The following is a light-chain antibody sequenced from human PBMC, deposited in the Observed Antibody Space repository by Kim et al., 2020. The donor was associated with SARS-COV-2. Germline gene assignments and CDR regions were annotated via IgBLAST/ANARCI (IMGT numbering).Light chain of an antibody. CDR3: QQYVSPPIT. Sequence: EIVLTQSPGTLSLSPGERATLSCRASQWVSSNYLAWFQQKPGQPPRLLIYGASSRATGIPDRFSGSGSATDFSLTISRLEPEDFAVYYCQQYVSPPITFGQGTRLEIK. V-gene: IGKV3-20*01. J-gene: IGKJ5*01. CDR1: QWVSSNY. CDR2: GAS.